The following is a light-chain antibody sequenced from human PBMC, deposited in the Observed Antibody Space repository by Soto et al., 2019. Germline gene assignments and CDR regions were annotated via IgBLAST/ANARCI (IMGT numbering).Light chain of an antibody. CDR1: QSVSSN. CDR3: QQYNNWRSYT. J-gene: IGKJ2*01. Sequence: EIVMAQSPANLSVSPGERATLSCRASQSVSSNLAWYQQKPGQAPRLLMYGASTSVTDIPARFSGSGSGTEFTLTISSLQSEDFAVYYCQQYNNWRSYTFGQGTKLEIK. V-gene: IGKV3-15*01. CDR2: GAS.